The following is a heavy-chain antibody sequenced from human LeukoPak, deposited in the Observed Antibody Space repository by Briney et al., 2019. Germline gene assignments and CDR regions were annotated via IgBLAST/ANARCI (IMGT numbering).Heavy chain of an antibody. V-gene: IGHV3-21*01. CDR2: ISSSSSYI. CDR1: GFTFSSYS. CDR3: ARALPTVTKKLDY. D-gene: IGHD4-17*01. J-gene: IGHJ4*02. Sequence: GSLRLSCAASGFTFSSYSMNWVRQAPGKGLEWVSSISSSSSYIYYADSVKGRFTISRDNAKNSLYLQMNSLRAEDTAVYYCARALPTVTKKLDYWGQGTLVTVSS.